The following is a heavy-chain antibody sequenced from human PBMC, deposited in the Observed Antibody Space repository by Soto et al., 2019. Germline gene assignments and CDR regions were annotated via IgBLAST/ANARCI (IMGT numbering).Heavy chain of an antibody. Sequence: QVQLVQPGAEVKKPGPSVTVSCKASGGTFSSYTISWVRHAPGQGLEWMGGIIPIFGTANYAQKFQGRVTSTADEYTSTDYMELSSLRSEDTAVYYCARGNHRWLQLWYFDLWGRGTLVTVSS. CDR3: ARGNHRWLQLWYFDL. D-gene: IGHD5-12*01. V-gene: IGHV1-69*12. CDR1: GGTFSSYT. CDR2: IIPIFGTA. J-gene: IGHJ2*01.